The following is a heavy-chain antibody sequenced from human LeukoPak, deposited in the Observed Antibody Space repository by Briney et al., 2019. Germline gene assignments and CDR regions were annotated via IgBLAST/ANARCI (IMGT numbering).Heavy chain of an antibody. Sequence: PSETLSLTCTVSGGSISSYYWSWIRQPPGKGLEWIGEINHSGSTNYNPSLKSRVTISVDTSKNQFSLKLSSVTAADTAVYYCARVPTLYSSASYWGQGTLVTVSS. CDR2: INHSGST. D-gene: IGHD6-19*01. V-gene: IGHV4-34*01. CDR3: ARVPTLYSSASY. J-gene: IGHJ4*02. CDR1: GGSISSYY.